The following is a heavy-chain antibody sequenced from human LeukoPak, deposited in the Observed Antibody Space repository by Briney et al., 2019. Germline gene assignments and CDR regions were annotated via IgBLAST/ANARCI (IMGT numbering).Heavy chain of an antibody. CDR1: GGSISSGSYY. CDR2: IYTSGST. V-gene: IGHV4-61*02. Sequence: SETLSLTCTVSGGSISSGSYYWSWIRQPAGKGLEWIGRIYTSGSTNYNPSLKSRVTISLDTSKNQFSLKLSSVTAADTAVYYCARDETDWSHDYWGQGTLVTVSS. J-gene: IGHJ4*02. CDR3: ARDETDWSHDY. D-gene: IGHD3-9*01.